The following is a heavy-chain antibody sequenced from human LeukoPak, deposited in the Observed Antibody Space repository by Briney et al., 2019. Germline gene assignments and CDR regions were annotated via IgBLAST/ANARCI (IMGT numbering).Heavy chain of an antibody. J-gene: IGHJ6*02. CDR3: ARDYGSGSYAYYYGMDV. CDR2: INPNSGGT. Sequence: GASVKVSCKASGYTFTGYYMHWVRQAPGQGLEWMGWINPNSGGTNYAQKFQGRVTMTRDTSISTAYMVLSRLRSDDTAVYYCARDYGSGSYAYYYGMDVWGQGTTVTVSS. CDR1: GYTFTGYY. D-gene: IGHD3-10*01. V-gene: IGHV1-2*02.